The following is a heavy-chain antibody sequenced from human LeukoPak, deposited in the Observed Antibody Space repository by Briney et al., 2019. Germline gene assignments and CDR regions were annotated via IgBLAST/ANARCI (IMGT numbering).Heavy chain of an antibody. CDR3: AKSRTTVTGFDY. CDR2: MNPNSGNT. J-gene: IGHJ4*02. D-gene: IGHD4-17*01. CDR1: GYTFTSYD. V-gene: IGHV1-8*03. Sequence: ASVKVSCKASGYTFTSYDINWVRQATGQGLEWMGWMNPNSGNTGYAQKFQGRVTITRNTSISTAYMELSSLRSEDTAVYYCAKSRTTVTGFDYWGQGTLVTVSS.